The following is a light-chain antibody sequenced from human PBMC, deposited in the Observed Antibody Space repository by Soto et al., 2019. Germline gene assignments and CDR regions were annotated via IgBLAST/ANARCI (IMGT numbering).Light chain of an antibody. CDR3: QQYDSFST. CDR2: DAS. CDR1: ESVSAW. Sequence: DIQMTQSPSTLSASVEDRVAITCRASESVSAWLAWYQQKPGKAPKLLIYDASNLESGVPSRFSASGSGREFTLTISSLQPDDFATYYCQQYDSFSTFGQGTKVEIK. J-gene: IGKJ1*01. V-gene: IGKV1-5*01.